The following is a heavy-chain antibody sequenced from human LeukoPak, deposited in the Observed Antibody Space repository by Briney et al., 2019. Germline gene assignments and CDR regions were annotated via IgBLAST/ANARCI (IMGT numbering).Heavy chain of an antibody. D-gene: IGHD6-19*01. V-gene: IGHV3-43D*03. CDR3: ARRSVAGSLDY. Sequence: GGSLRLSCAASGFTFDDYAMHWVRQAPGKGLEWVSLISWDGGSTYYADSVKGRFTISRDNAENSLYLQMNSLRAEDTAVYYCARRSVAGSLDYWGQGTLVTVSS. CDR1: GFTFDDYA. CDR2: ISWDGGST. J-gene: IGHJ4*02.